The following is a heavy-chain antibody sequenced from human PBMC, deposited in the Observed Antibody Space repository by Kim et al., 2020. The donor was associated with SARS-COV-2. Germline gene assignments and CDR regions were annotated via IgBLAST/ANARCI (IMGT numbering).Heavy chain of an antibody. D-gene: IGHD6-13*01. Sequence: ADSVKGRFTISRDNSKNTLYLQMNSLRAEDTAVYYCAKESWSWYSYYFDYWGQGTLVTVSS. V-gene: IGHV3-23*01. CDR3: AKESWSWYSYYFDY. J-gene: IGHJ4*02.